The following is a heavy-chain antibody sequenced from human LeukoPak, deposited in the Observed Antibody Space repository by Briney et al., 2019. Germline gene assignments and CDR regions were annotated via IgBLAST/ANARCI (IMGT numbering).Heavy chain of an antibody. CDR1: GGSIGTYY. CDR2: IYVTGT. CDR3: ARHIGRGIEDMDV. J-gene: IGHJ6*03. D-gene: IGHD6-13*01. V-gene: IGHV4-59*08. Sequence: SETLSLTCTVSGGSIGTYYWSWVRQSPGTGLEWIGYIYVTGTRYNPYLQSRVTISVDRSRNQFFLKMTSVTAADTAVYYCARHIGRGIEDMDVWGRGTKVTVSS.